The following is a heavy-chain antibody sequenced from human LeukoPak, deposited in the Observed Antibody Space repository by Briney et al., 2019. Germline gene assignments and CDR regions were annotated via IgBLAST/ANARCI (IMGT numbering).Heavy chain of an antibody. CDR3: ARENPQPTPAVRAVTGFVY. J-gene: IGHJ4*02. D-gene: IGHD2-8*02. Sequence: PSQTLSLTCTVSGGSISSGGYYWSWIRQPPGKGLEWIGYIYHSGSTYYNPSLKSRVTISVDRSKNQFSLRLSSVTAADTAVYYCARENPQPTPAVRAVTGFVYWGQGTLVTVSS. CDR2: IYHSGST. CDR1: GGSISSGGYY. V-gene: IGHV4-30-2*01.